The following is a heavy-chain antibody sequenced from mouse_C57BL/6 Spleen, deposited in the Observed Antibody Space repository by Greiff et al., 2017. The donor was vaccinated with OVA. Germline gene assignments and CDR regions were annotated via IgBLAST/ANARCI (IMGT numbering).Heavy chain of an antibody. CDR3: ARLGSYYSNYVFMDY. V-gene: IGHV1-82*01. CDR2: IYPGDGDT. J-gene: IGHJ4*01. D-gene: IGHD2-5*01. CDR1: GYAFSSSW. Sequence: VMLVESGPELVKPGASVKISCKASGYAFSSSWMNWVKQRPGKGLEWIGRIYPGDGDTNYNGKFKGKATLTADKSSSTAYMQLSSLTSEDSAVYFCARLGSYYSNYVFMDYWGQGTSVTVSS.